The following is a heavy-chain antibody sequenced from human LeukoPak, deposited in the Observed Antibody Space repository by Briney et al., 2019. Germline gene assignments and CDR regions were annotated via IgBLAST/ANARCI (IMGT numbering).Heavy chain of an antibody. V-gene: IGHV4-34*01. D-gene: IGHD3-3*01. J-gene: IGHJ4*02. CDR3: ARTFRESYYDFWSGYSTLDY. Sequence: GSLRLSCAASGFTFSSYWMSWIRQPPGKGLEWIGEINHSGSTNYNPSLKSRVTISVDTSKNQFSLKLSSVTAADTAVYYCARTFRESYYDFWSGYSTLDYWGQGTLVTVSS. CDR1: GFTFSSYW. CDR2: INHSGST.